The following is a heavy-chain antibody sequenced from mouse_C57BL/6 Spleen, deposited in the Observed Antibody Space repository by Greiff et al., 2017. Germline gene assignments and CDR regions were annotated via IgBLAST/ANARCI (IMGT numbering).Heavy chain of an antibody. CDR3: ARGYDGYYGSMDY. Sequence: QVQLQQPGAELVKPGASVKLSCKASGYTFTSYWITWVQQRPGQGLEWIGDIDPGSGSTNYNEKLKSKATMTVDTSSSTASRQLSSLTSEDSAVYYCARGYDGYYGSMDYWGQGTSLTVSS. V-gene: IGHV1-55*01. D-gene: IGHD2-3*01. J-gene: IGHJ4*01. CDR2: IDPGSGST. CDR1: GYTFTSYW.